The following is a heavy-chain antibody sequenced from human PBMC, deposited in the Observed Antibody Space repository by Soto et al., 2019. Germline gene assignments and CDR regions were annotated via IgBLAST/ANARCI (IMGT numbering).Heavy chain of an antibody. D-gene: IGHD3-9*01. CDR1: NGVYNW. V-gene: IGHV4-4*02. CDR2: IHRSGRT. Sequence: SETLSLTCAVSNGVYNWWSWVRQPPGKGLEWIGEIHRSGRTNYNPSLKTRVTMSRDDSKNQFSLELSSVTAADTAVYYCARASSFCLEYWSPGTLVTVSS. CDR3: ARASSFCLEY. J-gene: IGHJ4*02.